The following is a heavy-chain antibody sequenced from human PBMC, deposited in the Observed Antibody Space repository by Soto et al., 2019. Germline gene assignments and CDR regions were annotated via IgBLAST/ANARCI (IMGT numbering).Heavy chain of an antibody. V-gene: IGHV4-39*07. CDR1: GGSISSSSYY. D-gene: IGHD1-1*01. J-gene: IGHJ4*02. CDR3: ARDLITWNYVDY. CDR2: IYYSGST. Sequence: SETLSLTCTVSGGSISSSSYYWGWIRQPPGKGLEWIGSIYYSGSTYYNPSLKSRVTISVDTSKNQFSLKLSSVTAADTAVYYCARDLITWNYVDYWGQGTLVTVSS.